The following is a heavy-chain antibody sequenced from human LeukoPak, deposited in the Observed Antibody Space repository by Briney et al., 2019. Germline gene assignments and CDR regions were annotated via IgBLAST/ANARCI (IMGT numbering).Heavy chain of an antibody. D-gene: IGHD3-22*01. Sequence: SETLSLTCAVYGGSFSGYCWSWIRQPPGKGLEWIGEINHSGSTNYNPSLKSRVTISVDTSKNQFSLKLSSVTAADTAVYYCARQDDSSGRQGYGMDVWGQGTTVTVSS. V-gene: IGHV4-34*01. CDR2: INHSGST. CDR1: GGSFSGYC. CDR3: ARQDDSSGRQGYGMDV. J-gene: IGHJ6*02.